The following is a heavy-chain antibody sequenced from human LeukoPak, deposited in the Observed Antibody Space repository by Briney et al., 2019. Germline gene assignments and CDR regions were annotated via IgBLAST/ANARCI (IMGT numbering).Heavy chain of an antibody. D-gene: IGHD3-16*01. J-gene: IGHJ4*02. CDR3: AGDNLEWGSVFDY. CDR1: GFMFKTYW. Sequence: PGGSLRLSCATSGFMFKTYWMHWVRQAPGKGLVWVSRINNDGHSINYADSVKGRFTTSRDNAKSTLFLHMNSLRAEDTGVYYCAGDNLEWGSVFDYWGQGTLVTVSS. V-gene: IGHV3-74*01. CDR2: INNDGHSI.